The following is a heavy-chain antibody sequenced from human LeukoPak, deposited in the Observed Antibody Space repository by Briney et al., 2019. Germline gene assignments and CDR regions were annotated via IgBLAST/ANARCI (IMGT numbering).Heavy chain of an antibody. J-gene: IGHJ6*02. CDR1: GGSISSGGYS. CDR2: IYHSGST. CDR3: ARGYSTSGYYYYGMDV. Sequence: SETLSLTCAVSGGSISSGGYSWRWIRQPPGKGLEWIGYIYHSGSTYYNPSLKSRVTISVDRSKNQFSLKLSSVTAADTAVYYCARGYSTSGYYYYGMDVWGQGTTVTVSS. V-gene: IGHV4-30-2*01. D-gene: IGHD2-2*01.